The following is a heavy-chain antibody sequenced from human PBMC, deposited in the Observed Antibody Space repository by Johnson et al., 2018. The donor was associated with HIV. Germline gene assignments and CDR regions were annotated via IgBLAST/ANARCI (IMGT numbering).Heavy chain of an antibody. CDR1: GFPFDDYG. V-gene: IGHV3-20*04. Sequence: VQLVESGGGVVRPGGSLRVSCAASGFPFDDYGMSWVRQAPGKGLEWSSGIHWNAGSPGYADSVKSRFTISRDNANNSLYLQMNSLRAEDTAVYYCARQLKYYYDSSGYYYLSSAAFDIWGQGTMVTVSS. D-gene: IGHD3-22*01. CDR3: ARQLKYYYDSSGYYYLSSAAFDI. CDR2: IHWNAGSP. J-gene: IGHJ3*02.